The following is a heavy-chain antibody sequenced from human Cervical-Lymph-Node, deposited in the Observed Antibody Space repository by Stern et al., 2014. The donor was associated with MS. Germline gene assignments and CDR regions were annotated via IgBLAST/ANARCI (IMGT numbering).Heavy chain of an antibody. D-gene: IGHD4-17*01. CDR2: IYPVASDP. Sequence: VQLVQSGAEVKKPGESLKISCKGSGYSFTANWIAWVRQMPGKGLEWREFIYPVASDPQYSPSFQGQVTTSADKSISTAYLQWSSLKASDTAMYYCARDYGDYAFDYWGQGTLVTVSS. CDR3: ARDYGDYAFDY. J-gene: IGHJ4*02. V-gene: IGHV5-51*01. CDR1: GYSFTANW.